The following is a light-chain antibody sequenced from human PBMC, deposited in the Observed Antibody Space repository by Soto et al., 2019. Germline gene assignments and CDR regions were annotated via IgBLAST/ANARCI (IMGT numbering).Light chain of an antibody. Sequence: QMAQSPSSLSASVGDRVTITCRASQSISSYLTWYQQKPGKAPKLLIYAASSLQIGVPSRFSGSGSGTDFTLTISSLEPEDFAVYYCQQRNNWPRTFGQGTKVDIK. CDR2: AAS. J-gene: IGKJ1*01. CDR1: QSISSY. V-gene: IGKV1-39*01. CDR3: QQRNNWPRT.